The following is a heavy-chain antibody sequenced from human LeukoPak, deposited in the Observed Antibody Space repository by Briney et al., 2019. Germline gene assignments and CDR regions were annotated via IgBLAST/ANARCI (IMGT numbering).Heavy chain of an antibody. Sequence: GGSRRLSCGAAGFXLDDYAMHWVRQAPGKSMEWVSLIGGDGGRTYYADSVKGRFTISRDNSRNSLYLQMSSLRIEDTALYYCAKDSPISDRGLDVWGQGTTVTVSS. CDR2: IGGDGGRT. J-gene: IGHJ6*02. D-gene: IGHD5/OR15-5a*01. CDR1: GFXLDDYA. CDR3: AKDSPISDRGLDV. V-gene: IGHV3-43*02.